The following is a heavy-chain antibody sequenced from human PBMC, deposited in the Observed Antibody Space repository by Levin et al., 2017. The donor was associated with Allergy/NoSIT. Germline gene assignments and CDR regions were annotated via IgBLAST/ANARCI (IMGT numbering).Heavy chain of an antibody. J-gene: IGHJ4*02. CDR3: ARGDAYGGNDGAYFDY. D-gene: IGHD4-23*01. V-gene: IGHV3-30*04. CDR2: ILHDGGNK. CDR1: GFTFSNYA. Sequence: GGSLRLSCAASGFTFSNYAMHWVRQAPGKGLEWVTVILHDGGNKYYADLVEGRFTISRDNSKNTLYLQMNSLRAEDTAVYYCARGDAYGGNDGAYFDYWGQGTLVTVSS.